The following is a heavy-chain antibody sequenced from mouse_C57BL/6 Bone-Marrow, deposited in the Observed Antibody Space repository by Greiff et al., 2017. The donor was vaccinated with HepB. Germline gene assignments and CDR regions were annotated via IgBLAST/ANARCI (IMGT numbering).Heavy chain of an antibody. V-gene: IGHV1-64*01. Sequence: VQLQQSGAELVKPGASVKLSCKASGYTFTSYWMHWVKQRPGQGLEWIGTIHPNSGSTNYNEKFKSKATLTVDKSSSTAYMQLSSLTSEDSAVYYCARALITTNYAMDYWGQGTSVTVSS. D-gene: IGHD1-1*01. CDR3: ARALITTNYAMDY. CDR1: GYTFTSYW. J-gene: IGHJ4*01. CDR2: IHPNSGST.